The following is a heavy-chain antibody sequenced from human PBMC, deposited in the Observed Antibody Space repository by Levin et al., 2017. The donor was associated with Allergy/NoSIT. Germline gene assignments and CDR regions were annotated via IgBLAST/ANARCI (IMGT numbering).Heavy chain of an antibody. CDR3: ARKAGYSYGYDYYYYGMDV. CDR2: ISSSSSTI. CDR1: GFTFSSYS. D-gene: IGHD5-18*01. J-gene: IGHJ6*02. Sequence: GESLKISCAASGFTFSSYSMNWVRQAPGKGLEWVSYISSSSSTIYYADSVKGRFTISRDNAKNSLYLQMNSLRAEDTAVYYCARKAGYSYGYDYYYYGMDVWGQGTTVTVSS. V-gene: IGHV3-48*01.